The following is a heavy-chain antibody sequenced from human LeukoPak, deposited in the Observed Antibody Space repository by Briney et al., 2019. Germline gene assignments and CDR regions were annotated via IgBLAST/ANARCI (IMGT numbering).Heavy chain of an antibody. V-gene: IGHV3-7*01. Sequence: GGSLRLSCAASGFSFSSYWMSWVRQAPGEGLEWVANIKQDGSEKYYVDSVKGRFTISRGNAKNTLYLQMNRLRVEDAAVYYCATDLIHYYASGAKTWGQGTLVPVSS. CDR2: IKQDGSEK. CDR1: GFSFSSYW. CDR3: ATDLIHYYASGAKT. J-gene: IGHJ5*02. D-gene: IGHD3-10*01.